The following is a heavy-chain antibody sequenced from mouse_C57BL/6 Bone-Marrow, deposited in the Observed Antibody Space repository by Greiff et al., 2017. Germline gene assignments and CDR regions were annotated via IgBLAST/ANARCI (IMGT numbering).Heavy chain of an antibody. D-gene: IGHD1-1*01. Sequence: QVQLQQPGAELVKPGASVKLSCKASGYPFTSYWMHWVKQRPGQGLEWIGLIHPNSGSTNYNEKFKSTATLTVDQSSSPAYMQLSSLTSEDSAVYDFMFITTVVAGDYGRQGTTLTVSS. CDR3: MFITTVVAGDY. J-gene: IGHJ2*01. CDR1: GYPFTSYW. V-gene: IGHV1-64*01. CDR2: IHPNSGST.